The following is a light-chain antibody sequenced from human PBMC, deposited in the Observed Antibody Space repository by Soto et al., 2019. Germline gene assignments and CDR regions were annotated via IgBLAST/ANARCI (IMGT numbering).Light chain of an antibody. V-gene: IGLV2-14*01. CDR3: SSYTSSSTLDV. Sequence: QSALTQPASVSGSPGQAITISCTGTSSDVGGYNYVSWYQQHPGKAPNLMIYDVSNRPSGVSTRFSGSKSGNTASLTISGLQAEDEADYYCSSYTSSSTLDVFGTGTKLTVL. CDR1: SSDVGGYNY. J-gene: IGLJ1*01. CDR2: DVS.